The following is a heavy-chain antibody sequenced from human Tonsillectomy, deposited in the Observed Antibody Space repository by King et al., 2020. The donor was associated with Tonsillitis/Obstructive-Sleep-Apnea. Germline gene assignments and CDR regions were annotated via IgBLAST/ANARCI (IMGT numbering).Heavy chain of an antibody. Sequence: VQLQESGPGLVKPSETLSLTCTVSGGSIRSYYWSWIRQPPGKGLEWIGYIYNSGSTNYNPSLKSRVTISVDTSKNQFSLKLSSVTAADTAVYYCARGYFGDYPGSFDYWGQGTLVTVSS. CDR2: IYNSGST. V-gene: IGHV4-59*01. CDR1: GGSIRSYY. CDR3: ARGYFGDYPGSFDY. J-gene: IGHJ4*02. D-gene: IGHD4-17*01.